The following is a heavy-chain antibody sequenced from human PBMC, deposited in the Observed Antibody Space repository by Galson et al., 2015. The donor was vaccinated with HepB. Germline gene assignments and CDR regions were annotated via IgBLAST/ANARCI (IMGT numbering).Heavy chain of an antibody. Sequence: SLRLSCAASGFTFSSFWMSWVRQAPGKGLEWVANIKQDGSDKYYVDSVKGRFTISRDNAQNSLYLQMDSLRAEDTAVYYCARGFYYDSSGVGRLDPWGQGTLVTVSS. CDR3: ARGFYYDSSGVGRLDP. CDR2: IKQDGSDK. J-gene: IGHJ5*02. V-gene: IGHV3-7*03. D-gene: IGHD3-22*01. CDR1: GFTFSSFW.